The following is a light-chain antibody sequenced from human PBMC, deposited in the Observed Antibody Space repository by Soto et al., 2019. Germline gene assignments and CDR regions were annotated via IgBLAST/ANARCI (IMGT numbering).Light chain of an antibody. CDR3: QQYGSSPLT. CDR2: GAS. J-gene: IGKJ5*01. Sequence: EMVLTQSPGTLSLSPGERATLSCRASQSVSSSYLAWYRQKPGQAPRLLIYGASSRATGIPDRFSGSGSGTDFTLTISRLEPEDFAVYYCQQYGSSPLTFGGGTRLEIK. CDR1: QSVSSSY. V-gene: IGKV3-20*01.